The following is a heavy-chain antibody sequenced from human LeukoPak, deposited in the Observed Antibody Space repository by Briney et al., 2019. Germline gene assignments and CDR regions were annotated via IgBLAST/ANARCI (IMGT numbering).Heavy chain of an antibody. CDR1: GFTFDDYA. CDR2: ISWNSGSI. D-gene: IGHD1-26*01. J-gene: IGHJ4*02. Sequence: GRSLRLSCAASGFTFDDYAMHWVRQAPGKGLEWVSGISWNSGSIGYADSVKGRFTISRDNAKNSLYLLMNSLRAEDTALYYCAKDFTGGSYYRFDYWGQGTLVTVSS. CDR3: AKDFTGGSYYRFDY. V-gene: IGHV3-9*01.